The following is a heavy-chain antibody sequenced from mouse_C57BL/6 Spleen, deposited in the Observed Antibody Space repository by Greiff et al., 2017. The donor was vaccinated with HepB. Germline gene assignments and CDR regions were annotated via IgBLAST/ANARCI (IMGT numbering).Heavy chain of an antibody. D-gene: IGHD1-1*01. CDR3: ARKGAFITTVVARYWYFDV. CDR2: IDPSDSYT. J-gene: IGHJ1*03. CDR1: GYTFTSYW. Sequence: QVQLQQSGAELVMPGASVKLSCKASGYTFTSYWMHWVKQRPGQGLEWIGEIDPSDSYTNYNQKFKGKSTLTVDKSSSTAYMQRSSLTAEDSAVYHCARKGAFITTVVARYWYFDVWGTGTTVTVSS. V-gene: IGHV1-69*01.